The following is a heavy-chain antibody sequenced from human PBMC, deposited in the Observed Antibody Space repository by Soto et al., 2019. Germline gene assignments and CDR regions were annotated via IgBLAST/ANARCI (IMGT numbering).Heavy chain of an antibody. V-gene: IGHV3-30-3*01. J-gene: IGHJ3*02. Sequence: GGALRLSCPASGFTFSSYAMHWVRQAPGKGLEWVAVISYDGSNKYYADSVKGRFTISRDNSKNTLYLQMNSLRAEDTAVYYCARDKDIVVVVAATPGSAFDIWGQGTMVTVSS. CDR1: GFTFSSYA. D-gene: IGHD2-15*01. CDR3: ARDKDIVVVVAATPGSAFDI. CDR2: ISYDGSNK.